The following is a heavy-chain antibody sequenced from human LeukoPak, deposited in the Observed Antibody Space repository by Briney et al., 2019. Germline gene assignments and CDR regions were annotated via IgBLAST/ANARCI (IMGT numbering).Heavy chain of an antibody. J-gene: IGHJ4*02. Sequence: PSETLSLTCTVSGDSISSYYWSWIRQPPGKGLEWIGYIYYRGSTNYNPSLKSRVTISVDTSKNQFSLKLSSVTAADTAVYYCARWFGGYFDYWGQGTLVTVSS. CDR1: GDSISSYY. V-gene: IGHV4-59*13. CDR2: IYYRGST. CDR3: ARWFGGYFDY. D-gene: IGHD3-10*01.